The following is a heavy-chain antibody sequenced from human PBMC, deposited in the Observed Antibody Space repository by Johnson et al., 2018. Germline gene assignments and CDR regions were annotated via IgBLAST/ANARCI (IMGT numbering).Heavy chain of an antibody. CDR1: GFTFSSYA. Sequence: QVQLVESGGGVVQXGRSLRLXCAASGFTFSSYAMHWVRQAPGKGLEWVAFLSDDETKKYYADSVKGRFTISIDTSKSTLYLQMNRLRAEDRAVYYCASGSSWYRDYHYYMDVWGKGTTVAVSS. CDR3: ASGSSWYRDYHYYMDV. V-gene: IGHV3-30*04. D-gene: IGHD6-13*01. J-gene: IGHJ6*03. CDR2: LSDDETKK.